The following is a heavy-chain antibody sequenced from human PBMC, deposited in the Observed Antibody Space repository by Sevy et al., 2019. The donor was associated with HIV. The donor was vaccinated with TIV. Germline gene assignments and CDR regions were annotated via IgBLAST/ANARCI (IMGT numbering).Heavy chain of an antibody. CDR1: GFTFSNYA. CDR2: ISGSGGSGDKT. Sequence: GGSLRLSCAASGFTFSNYAMHWVRQAPGKGLEWVSGISGSGGSGDKTNYADYVKGRFTISRDDSKNSLYLQLNSLRAEDTAIYYCARKYDSSGYFDYWGQGTLVTVSS. D-gene: IGHD3-22*01. CDR3: ARKYDSSGYFDY. J-gene: IGHJ4*02. V-gene: IGHV3-23*01.